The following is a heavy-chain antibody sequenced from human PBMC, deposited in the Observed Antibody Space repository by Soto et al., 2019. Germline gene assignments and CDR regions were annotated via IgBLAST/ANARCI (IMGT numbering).Heavy chain of an antibody. CDR2: IIPIFGTA. J-gene: IGHJ6*02. V-gene: IGHV1-69*13. D-gene: IGHD5-18*01. Sequence: ASVKVSCKASGGTFSSYAISWVRQAPRQGLEWMGGIIPIFGTANYAQKFQGRVTITADESTSTAYMELSSLRSEDTAVYYCASGYSYGSYYYYGMDVWGQGTSVTVSS. CDR1: GGTFSSYA. CDR3: ASGYSYGSYYYYGMDV.